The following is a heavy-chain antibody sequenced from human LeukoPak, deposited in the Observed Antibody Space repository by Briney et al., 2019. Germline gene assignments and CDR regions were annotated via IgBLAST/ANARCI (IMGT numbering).Heavy chain of an antibody. Sequence: GGSLRLSCAASGFTFSSYWMHWVRQVPGKGLVWVSRIKTDGSNTVYADNVKGRFTIFRDNAKNTLYLRMNSLRVEDTAVYYCTRTYYYDSRDYFDYWGQGALVTVSS. J-gene: IGHJ4*02. V-gene: IGHV3-74*01. CDR3: TRTYYYDSRDYFDY. CDR2: IKTDGSNT. D-gene: IGHD3-22*01. CDR1: GFTFSSYW.